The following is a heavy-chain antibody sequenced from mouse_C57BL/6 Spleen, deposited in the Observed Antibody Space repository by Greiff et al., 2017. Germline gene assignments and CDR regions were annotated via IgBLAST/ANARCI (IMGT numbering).Heavy chain of an antibody. Sequence: VQLQQPGAELVMPGASVKLSCKASGYTFTSYWMHWVKQRPGQGLEWIGEIDPSDSYTNYNQKFKGKSTLTVDKSSSTAYMQLSSLTSEDSAVYYCARGKAWFAYWGQGTLVTVSA. CDR3: ARGKAWFAY. CDR2: IDPSDSYT. CDR1: GYTFTSYW. J-gene: IGHJ3*01. V-gene: IGHV1-69*01.